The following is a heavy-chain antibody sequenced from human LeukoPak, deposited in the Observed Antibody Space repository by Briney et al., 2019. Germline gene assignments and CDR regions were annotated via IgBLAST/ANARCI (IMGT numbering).Heavy chain of an antibody. CDR1: GFTFSGSS. J-gene: IGHJ4*02. CDR2: IRTKTYNYAT. V-gene: IGHV3-73*01. CDR3: TRSDSGSYQMDFDY. D-gene: IGHD1-26*01. Sequence: GGSLRLSCAASGFTFSGSSMHWVRQASGKGLEWLGRIRTKTYNYATAYGASVKGRFTLSRDDSKNTAYLQMNSLKTEDTAVYYCTRSDSGSYQMDFDYWGQGTLVTVSS.